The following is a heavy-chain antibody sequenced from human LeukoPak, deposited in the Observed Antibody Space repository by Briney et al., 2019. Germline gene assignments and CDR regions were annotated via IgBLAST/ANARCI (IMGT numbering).Heavy chain of an antibody. CDR1: GGTFSSYA. CDR3: ARGVWGSYRYPYYFDY. V-gene: IGHV1-69*05. CDR2: IIPIFGTA. Sequence: ASVKVSXKASGGTFSSYAISWVRQAPGQGLEWMGGIIPIFGTANYAQKFQGRVTITTDESTSTAYMELSSLRSEGTAVYYCARGVWGSYRYPYYFDYWGQGTLVTVSS. D-gene: IGHD3-16*02. J-gene: IGHJ4*02.